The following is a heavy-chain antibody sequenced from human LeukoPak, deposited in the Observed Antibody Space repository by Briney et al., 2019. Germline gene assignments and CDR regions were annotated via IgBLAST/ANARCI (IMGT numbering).Heavy chain of an antibody. V-gene: IGHV3-23*01. CDR3: ARLISTSSSRFSDY. D-gene: IGHD6-6*01. Sequence: GGSLRLACAASGFTFSSYAMSWVRQAPGKGLEWVSAISISGENTYYADSVKGRFTISRDTSGNTLYLQMHSLRAEDTAVYYCARLISTSSSRFSDYWGQGTLVTVSS. J-gene: IGHJ4*02. CDR1: GFTFSSYA. CDR2: ISISGENT.